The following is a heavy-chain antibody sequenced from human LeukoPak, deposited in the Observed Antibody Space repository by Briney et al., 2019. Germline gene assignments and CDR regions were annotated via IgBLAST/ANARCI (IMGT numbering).Heavy chain of an antibody. CDR1: GYTFTSYG. V-gene: IGHV1-24*01. D-gene: IGHD1-26*01. Sequence: ASVKVSCKASGYTFTSYGISWVRQAPGQGLEWMGVFDPEEGEEIYAQKFQGGVTMPEDTSADTAYMELTSLRSDDTAVYYCARGATLDYWGQGTLVTVSS. CDR3: ARGATLDY. CDR2: FDPEEGEE. J-gene: IGHJ4*02.